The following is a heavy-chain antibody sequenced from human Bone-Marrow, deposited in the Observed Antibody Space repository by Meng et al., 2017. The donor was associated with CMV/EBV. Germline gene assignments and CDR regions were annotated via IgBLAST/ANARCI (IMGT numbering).Heavy chain of an antibody. V-gene: IGHV4-38-2*02. J-gene: IGHJ6*02. CDR3: ARDFTTPPEVVPAANYYYYGMDV. D-gene: IGHD2-2*01. CDR1: GYSISSGYY. CDR2: IYHSGST. Sequence: SETLSLTCTVSGYSISSGYYWGWIRQPPGKGLEWIGSIYHSGSTYYNPSLKSRVTISVDTSKNQFSLKLSSVTAADTAVYYCARDFTTPPEVVPAANYYYYGMDVWGQGTTVTVSS.